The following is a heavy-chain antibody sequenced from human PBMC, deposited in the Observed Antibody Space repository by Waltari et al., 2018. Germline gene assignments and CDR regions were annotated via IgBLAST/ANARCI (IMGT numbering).Heavy chain of an antibody. CDR3: ARGSVSSGFDY. CDR2: ISSSSSYI. D-gene: IGHD6-19*01. Sequence: EVQLVESGGGLVKPGGSLRLSCAASGFTFSSYSMNWVRQAPGEGLEWVSYISSSSSYIYYADSVKGRFTSSRDNAKNSLYLQMNSRRAEDTAVYYCARGSVSSGFDYWGQGTLVTVSS. V-gene: IGHV3-21*01. CDR1: GFTFSSYS. J-gene: IGHJ4*02.